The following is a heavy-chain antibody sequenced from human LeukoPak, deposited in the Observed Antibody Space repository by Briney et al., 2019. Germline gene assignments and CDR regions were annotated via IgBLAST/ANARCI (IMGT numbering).Heavy chain of an antibody. CDR1: GFTFSTYT. J-gene: IGHJ4*02. D-gene: IGHD3-22*01. Sequence: PGGSLRLSCAASGFTFSTYTMNWVRQAPGKGLEWVSTVSDSSDVHYSDSVKGRFTISRDNSKNTLYLQMNSLRAEDTAVYYCARGLFNYDSSGLNYWGQGTLVTVSS. V-gene: IGHV3-69-1*01. CDR2: VSDSSDV. CDR3: ARGLFNYDSSGLNY.